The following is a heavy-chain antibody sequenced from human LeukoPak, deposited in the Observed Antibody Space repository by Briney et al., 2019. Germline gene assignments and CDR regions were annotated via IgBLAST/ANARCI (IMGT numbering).Heavy chain of an antibody. V-gene: IGHV3-48*04. J-gene: IGHJ3*02. CDR2: ISSSGSTI. D-gene: IGHD1-26*01. CDR1: GFTFSSYS. Sequence: GGSLRLSCTASGFTFSSYSMNWVRQAPGKGLEWVSYISSSGSTIYYADSVKGRFTISRDNAKNSLYLQMNSLRAEDTAVYYCAGGAPLLGDAFDIWGQGTMVTVSS. CDR3: AGGAPLLGDAFDI.